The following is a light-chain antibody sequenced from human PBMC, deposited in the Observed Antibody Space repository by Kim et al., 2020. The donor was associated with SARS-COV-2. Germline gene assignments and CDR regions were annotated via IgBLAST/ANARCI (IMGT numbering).Light chain of an antibody. CDR2: GAS. J-gene: IGKJ3*01. V-gene: IGKV3-20*01. CDR1: QSVSSSY. Sequence: SPGERATPPCRASQSVSSSYLAWYQQRPRQAPRLLIYGASSRATGIPDRFSGSGSGTDFTLTISRLEPEDFAVYYCQQYGSSPFTLGPGTKVDIK. CDR3: QQYGSSPFT.